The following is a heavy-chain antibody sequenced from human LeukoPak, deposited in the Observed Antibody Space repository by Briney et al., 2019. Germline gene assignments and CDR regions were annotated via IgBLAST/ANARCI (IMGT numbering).Heavy chain of an antibody. V-gene: IGHV3-11*04. CDR1: GFTFSDFY. Sequence: PGGSLRLSCAASGFTFSDFYMTWIRQAPGKGLECLSYISPTGSDISYADSVKGRFTISRDNAKNSLYLQMNSLRDDDTAAYYCTRDPRLTDYWGQGTLVTVSS. J-gene: IGHJ4*02. CDR2: ISPTGSDI. CDR3: TRDPRLTDY.